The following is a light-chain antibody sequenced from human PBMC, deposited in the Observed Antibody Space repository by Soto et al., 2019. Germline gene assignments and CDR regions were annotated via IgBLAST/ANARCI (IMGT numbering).Light chain of an antibody. CDR3: QQLNSYPRP. CDR1: QGISSY. CDR2: AAS. Sequence: IQLTKSPSFLSASVGDRVTITCRASQGISSYLAWYQQKPGKAPKLLIYAASTLQSGVPSRFSGGGSGTEFTLTISSLQPEDFATYYCQQLNSYPRPFGGGTKVDIK. J-gene: IGKJ4*01. V-gene: IGKV1-9*01.